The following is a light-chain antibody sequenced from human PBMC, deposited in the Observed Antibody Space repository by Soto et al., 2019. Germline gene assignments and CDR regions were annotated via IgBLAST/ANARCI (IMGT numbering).Light chain of an antibody. J-gene: IGKJ1*01. Sequence: EIVLTQSPGTLSVSPGDSATLSCRASQSVSRNYLAWYQQKTGQAPRILIYGESSRATGIPDRFSGSGSGTDLNLTISRLEPEDFAVYYCQKYGTSPWTCGQGTKVDI. CDR3: QKYGTSPWT. CDR2: GES. CDR1: QSVSRNY. V-gene: IGKV3-20*01.